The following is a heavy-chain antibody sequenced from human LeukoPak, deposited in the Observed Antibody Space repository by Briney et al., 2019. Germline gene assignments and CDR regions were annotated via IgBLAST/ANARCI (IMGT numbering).Heavy chain of an antibody. Sequence: GGSLRLSCAASGFTFSSYVMSWVRQAPGKGLEWASAISGSGGSTYYADSVKGRFTISRDNSKNTLYLQMNSLRAEDTAVYYCAKVWSGGWYDNWGQGTLVTVSS. CDR3: AKVWSGGWYDN. CDR2: ISGSGGST. J-gene: IGHJ4*02. V-gene: IGHV3-23*01. D-gene: IGHD6-19*01. CDR1: GFTFSSYV.